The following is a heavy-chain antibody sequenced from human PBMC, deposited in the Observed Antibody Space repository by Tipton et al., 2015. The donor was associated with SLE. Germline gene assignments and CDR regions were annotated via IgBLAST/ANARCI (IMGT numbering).Heavy chain of an antibody. J-gene: IGHJ5*02. CDR3: AAFDWLLYYLRFDP. V-gene: IGHV3-30*02. CDR1: GFTFSSYG. Sequence: SLRLSCAASGFTFSSYGMHWVRQAPGKGLEWVAFIRYDGSNKYYADSVKGRFTISRDNSKNTLYLQMNSLRAEDTAVYYCAAFDWLLYYLRFDPWGQGTLVTVSS. D-gene: IGHD3/OR15-3a*01. CDR2: IRYDGSNK.